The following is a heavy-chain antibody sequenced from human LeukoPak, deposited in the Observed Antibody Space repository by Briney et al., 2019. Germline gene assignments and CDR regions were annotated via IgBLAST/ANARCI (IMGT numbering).Heavy chain of an antibody. CDR1: GYIFTGYY. CDR2: LNPNSGDT. J-gene: IGHJ4*02. V-gene: IGHV1-2*02. D-gene: IGHD5-24*01. Sequence: GASVKVSCKASGYIFTGYYIHWVRQVPGQGLEWMGWLNPNSGDTNYAQKFQGRVSMTRDSSISTAYMDLSDLRSDDTAVYSCARGRNIEMTTMSGGSDYWGQGTLVTVSS. CDR3: ARGRNIEMTTMSGGSDY.